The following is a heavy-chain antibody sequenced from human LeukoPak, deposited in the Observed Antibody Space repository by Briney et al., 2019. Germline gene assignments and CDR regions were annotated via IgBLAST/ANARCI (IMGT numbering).Heavy chain of an antibody. J-gene: IGHJ4*02. Sequence: SVKVSCKASGYTFTSYGISWVRQAPGQGLEWMGGIIPIFGTANYAQKFQGRVTITADESTSTAYMELSSLRSEDTAVYYCARGRYTSGWRRNLYYFDYWGQGTLVTVSS. CDR1: GYTFTSYG. V-gene: IGHV1-69*13. D-gene: IGHD6-19*01. CDR3: ARGRYTSGWRRNLYYFDY. CDR2: IIPIFGTA.